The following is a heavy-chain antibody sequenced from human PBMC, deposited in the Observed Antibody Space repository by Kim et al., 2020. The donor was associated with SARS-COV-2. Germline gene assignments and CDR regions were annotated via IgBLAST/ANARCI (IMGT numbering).Heavy chain of an antibody. V-gene: IGHV1-2*06. J-gene: IGHJ4*02. CDR1: GYTFTGYY. Sequence: ASVKVSCKATGYTFTGYYLHWVRQAPGQGLEWMGRINPYSGATNYAQKFQGRVSMTRDTSITTAYMDLSTLRSDDTAVYYFALPMSTAELVHFDYWGQGT. D-gene: IGHD1-7*01. CDR3: ALPMSTAELVHFDY. CDR2: INPYSGAT.